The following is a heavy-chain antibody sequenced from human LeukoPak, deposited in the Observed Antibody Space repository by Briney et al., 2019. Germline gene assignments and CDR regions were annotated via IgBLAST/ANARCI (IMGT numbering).Heavy chain of an antibody. Sequence: QPGRSLILSCAASGFTFSSYGMHWVRQAPGKGLEWVAVIWYDGSNKYYADSVKGRFTISRDNSKNTLYLQMNSLRAEDTAVYYCAKDPTGVAGSIFDYWGQGTLVTVSS. CDR1: GFTFSSYG. J-gene: IGHJ4*02. V-gene: IGHV3-33*06. D-gene: IGHD6-19*01. CDR2: IWYDGSNK. CDR3: AKDPTGVAGSIFDY.